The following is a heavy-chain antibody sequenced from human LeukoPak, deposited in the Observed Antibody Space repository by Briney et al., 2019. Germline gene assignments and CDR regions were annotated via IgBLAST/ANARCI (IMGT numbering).Heavy chain of an antibody. Sequence: SETLSLTCTVSGGSISSYYWSWIRQPPGKGLEWIGYIYYSGSTNYNPSLKSRVTISVDTSKNQFSLKLSSVTAADTAVYYCARSRYGGNRLDYWGQGTLVTVSS. V-gene: IGHV4-59*01. D-gene: IGHD4-23*01. J-gene: IGHJ4*02. CDR1: GGSISSYY. CDR3: ARSRYGGNRLDY. CDR2: IYYSGST.